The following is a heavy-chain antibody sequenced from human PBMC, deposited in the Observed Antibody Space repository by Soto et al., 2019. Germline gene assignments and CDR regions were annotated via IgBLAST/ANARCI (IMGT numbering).Heavy chain of an antibody. CDR3: ASEVAGGMDV. CDR2: INPNSGDT. CDR1: GYTFTGYF. J-gene: IGHJ6*02. V-gene: IGHV1-2*04. Sequence: QVQLMQSGAEVKKPGASVKVSCKASGYTFTGYFMHWVRQAPGQGLEWMGWINPNSGDTNFPQKFQGWVTMTRDTSINTAYMEVSRLSSDDTAVYYCASEVAGGMDVWGRGTTVTVSS.